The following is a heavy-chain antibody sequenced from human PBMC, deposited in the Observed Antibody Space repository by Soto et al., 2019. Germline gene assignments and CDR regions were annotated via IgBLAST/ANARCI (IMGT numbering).Heavy chain of an antibody. D-gene: IGHD3-10*01. V-gene: IGHV3-30*18. CDR2: ISYDGSNK. J-gene: IGHJ4*02. CDR1: GFTFSSYG. Sequence: QVQLVESGGGVVQPGRSLRLSCAASGFTFSSYGMHWVRQAPGKGLEWVAVISYDGSNKYYADSVKGRFTISRDNSKNTLYLQMNSLRAEDTAVYYCAKILVRGVIRVGFDIDYWGQGTLVTVSS. CDR3: AKILVRGVIRVGFDIDY.